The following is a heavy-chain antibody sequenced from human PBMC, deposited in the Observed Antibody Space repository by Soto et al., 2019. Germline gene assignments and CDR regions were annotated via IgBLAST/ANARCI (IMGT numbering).Heavy chain of an antibody. Sequence: PGGSLRLSCAASGFTFSSYAMHWVRQAPGKGLEWVAVISYDGSNKYSADSVKGRFTISRDNSKNTLDLQMNSLRAEDTAVYYCSKGRHDSSGYYSPFDYWGQGTLVTVSS. D-gene: IGHD3-22*01. V-gene: IGHV3-30*04. CDR3: SKGRHDSSGYYSPFDY. CDR2: ISYDGSNK. J-gene: IGHJ4*02. CDR1: GFTFSSYA.